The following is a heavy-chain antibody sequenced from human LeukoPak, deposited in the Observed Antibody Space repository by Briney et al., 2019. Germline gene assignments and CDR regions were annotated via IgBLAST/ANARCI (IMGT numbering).Heavy chain of an antibody. J-gene: IGHJ4*02. CDR3: GRGGIAVALLSY. CDR2: INPSRGST. CDR1: GYTFTSYD. V-gene: IGHV1-46*01. D-gene: IGHD6-19*01. Sequence: ASVKVSCKASGYTFTSYDMHWVRQAPGQGLEWMGIINPSRGSTSYAQKFQGRVTMTRDASTSTVYMELSSLRSEDTAVYYCGRGGIAVALLSYWGQGTLVTVSS.